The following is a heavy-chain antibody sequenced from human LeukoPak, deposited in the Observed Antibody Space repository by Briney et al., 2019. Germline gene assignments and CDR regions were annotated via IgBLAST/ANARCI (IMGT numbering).Heavy chain of an antibody. Sequence: GGSLRLSCAASGFTFSSYWMHWVRQAPGEGLVWVSRINNDASSTSYADSVKGRSTISRDNAKNTLYLQMNSLRAGDTAVYYCASLVVTDNWAFDIWGQGTMVIVSS. CDR3: ASLVVTDNWAFDI. J-gene: IGHJ3*02. D-gene: IGHD2-21*02. CDR1: GFTFSSYW. CDR2: INNDASST. V-gene: IGHV3-74*01.